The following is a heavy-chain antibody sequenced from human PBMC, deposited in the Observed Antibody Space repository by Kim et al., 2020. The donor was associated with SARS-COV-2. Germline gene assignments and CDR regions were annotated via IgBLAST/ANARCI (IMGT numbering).Heavy chain of an antibody. J-gene: IGHJ4*02. D-gene: IGHD6-19*01. CDR3: TTEEDSSGWEHDY. Sequence: YAAPVKGRFTISRDDSKNTLYLQMNSLKTEDTAVYYCTTEEDSSGWEHDYWGQGTLVTVSS. V-gene: IGHV3-15*01.